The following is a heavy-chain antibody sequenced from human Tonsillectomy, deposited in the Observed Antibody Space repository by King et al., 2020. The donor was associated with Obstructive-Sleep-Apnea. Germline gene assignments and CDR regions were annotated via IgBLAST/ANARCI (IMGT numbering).Heavy chain of an antibody. CDR2: IYYSGST. CDR1: GGSISSSSY. J-gene: IGHJ4*02. Sequence: LQLQESGPGLVKPSETLSLTCTVSGGSISSSSYWGWIRQPPGKGLEWIGHIYYSGSTYYNPSLKSRVTISVDTSKNQFSLELNSVTAADTAVYYCARSDRDIPMGLFDYWGQGALVTVSS. V-gene: IGHV4-39*07. D-gene: IGHD5-18*01. CDR3: ARSDRDIPMGLFDY.